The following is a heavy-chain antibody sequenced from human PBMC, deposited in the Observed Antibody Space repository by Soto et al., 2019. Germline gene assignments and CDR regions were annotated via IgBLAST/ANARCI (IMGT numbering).Heavy chain of an antibody. J-gene: IGHJ4*02. CDR2: MNEDGSTT. D-gene: IGHD5-18*01. CDR3: ARDGGRTAIFDY. CDR1: EFTFSSYW. V-gene: IGHV3-74*01. Sequence: GGSLRLSCVDSEFTFSSYWMHWVRQVPGKGLVWVSRMNEDGSTTDYADSVKGRFTISRDNARNTLYLQMNSLRAEDTAVYYCARDGGRTAIFDYWGQGTLVTVSS.